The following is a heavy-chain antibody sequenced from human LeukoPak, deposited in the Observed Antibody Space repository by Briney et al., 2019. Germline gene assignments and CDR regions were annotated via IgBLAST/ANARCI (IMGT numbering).Heavy chain of an antibody. D-gene: IGHD3-10*01. CDR3: ARVFGSGSYMRY. J-gene: IGHJ4*02. CDR1: GFTFSSYG. V-gene: IGHV3-30*02. Sequence: PGGSLRLSCAASGFTFSSYGMHWVRQAPGKGLEWVAFIRYDGSNKYYADSVKGRFTISRDNSKSTLYLQMNSLRSEDTAVYYCARVFGSGSYMRYWGQGTLVTVSS. CDR2: IRYDGSNK.